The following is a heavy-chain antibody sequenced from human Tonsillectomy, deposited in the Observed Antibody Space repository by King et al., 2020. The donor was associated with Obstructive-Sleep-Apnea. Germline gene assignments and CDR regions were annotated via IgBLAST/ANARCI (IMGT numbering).Heavy chain of an antibody. CDR2: ISWNSGSI. Sequence: DVQLVESGGGLVQPGRSLRLSCAASGFTFDDYAMHWVRHAPGKGLEWVSGISWNSGSIGYADSVKGRFTISRDNAKNSLYLQMNSLRAEDTALYYCAKDRDSGYERALDYWGQGTLVTVSS. CDR1: GFTFDDYA. CDR3: AKDRDSGYERALDY. V-gene: IGHV3-9*01. J-gene: IGHJ4*02. D-gene: IGHD5-12*01.